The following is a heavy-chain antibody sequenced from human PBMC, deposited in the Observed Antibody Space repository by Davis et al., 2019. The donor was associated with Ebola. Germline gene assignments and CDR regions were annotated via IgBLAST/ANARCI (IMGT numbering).Heavy chain of an antibody. D-gene: IGHD2-8*01. V-gene: IGHV3-30*14. CDR3: ARDNGRSSRYYGMDV. Sequence: PGGSLRLSCAASGFTFSSYAMHWVRQAPGKGLEWVAVISYDGSNKYYADSVKGRFTISRDNSKNTLYLQMNSLRAEDTAVYYCARDNGRSSRYYGMDVWGQGTTVTVSS. J-gene: IGHJ6*02. CDR2: ISYDGSNK. CDR1: GFTFSSYA.